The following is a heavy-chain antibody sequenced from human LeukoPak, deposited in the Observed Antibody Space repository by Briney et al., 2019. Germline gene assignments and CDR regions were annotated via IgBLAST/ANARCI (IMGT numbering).Heavy chain of an antibody. CDR3: ARVLVPAGGGVVDY. J-gene: IGHJ4*02. CDR2: INSNSGGT. V-gene: IGHV1-2*02. Sequence: GASVKVSCKASGYTFTDYYMHWVRQAPGRGLEWMGWINSNSGGTNYAQKFQGRVTMTRDTSISTAYMELSSLRSDDTAVYYCARVLVPAGGGVVDYWGQGTLVTVSS. D-gene: IGHD3-16*01. CDR1: GYTFTDYY.